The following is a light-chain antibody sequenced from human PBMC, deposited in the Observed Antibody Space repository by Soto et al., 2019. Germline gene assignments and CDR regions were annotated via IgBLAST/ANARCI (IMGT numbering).Light chain of an antibody. CDR1: LSVSRN. CDR3: QQYNAWPRT. CDR2: DAS. V-gene: IGKV3-15*01. Sequence: EIVMTQSPATLSVSPGERATLSCRASLSVSRNLAWYQQKPGQAPRHLIFDASTRATGIPARFSGSGSGTEFTLTITSLQSEDFAVYYCQQYNAWPRTFGQGTKVDIK. J-gene: IGKJ1*01.